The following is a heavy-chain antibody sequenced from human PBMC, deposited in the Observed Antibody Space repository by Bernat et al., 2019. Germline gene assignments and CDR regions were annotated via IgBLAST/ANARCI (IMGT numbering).Heavy chain of an antibody. CDR1: GFTFSNAW. CDR3: TTDLRYFDWLGGEDYYGMDV. CDR2: IKSKTDGGTT. J-gene: IGHJ6*02. Sequence: EVQLVESGGGLVKPGGSLRLSCAASGFTFSNAWMNWVRQAPGKGLEWVGRIKSKTDGGTTDYAAPVKGRFTISRGDSKNTLYLQMNSLKTEDTAVYYCTTDLRYFDWLGGEDYYGMDVWGQGTTVTVSS. V-gene: IGHV3-15*07. D-gene: IGHD3-9*01.